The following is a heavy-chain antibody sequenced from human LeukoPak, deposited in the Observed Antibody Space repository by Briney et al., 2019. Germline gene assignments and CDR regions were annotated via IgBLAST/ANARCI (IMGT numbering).Heavy chain of an antibody. J-gene: IGHJ4*02. CDR1: GGSISSHY. V-gene: IGHV4-59*11. CDR2: IYYSGST. Sequence: SETLSLTCTVSGGSISSHYWSWIRQPPGKGLEWIGYIYYSGSTNYNPSLKSRVTISVDTSKNQFSLKLSSVTAADTAVYYCARASSAGEDLFDYWGQGTLVTVSS. CDR3: ARASSAGEDLFDY. D-gene: IGHD3-16*01.